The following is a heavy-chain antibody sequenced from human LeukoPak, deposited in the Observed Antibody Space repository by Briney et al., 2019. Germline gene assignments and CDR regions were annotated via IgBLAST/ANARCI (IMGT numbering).Heavy chain of an antibody. J-gene: IGHJ5*02. V-gene: IGHV1-2*06. CDR2: INPNSGGT. CDR3: ARSRLWFGELEFDP. CDR1: GYTFTDYY. D-gene: IGHD3-10*01. Sequence: ASVKVSCKASGYTFTDYYMHWVRQAPGQGLEWMGRINPNSGGTNYAQKFQGRVTMTRDTSISTAYMELSRLRSDDTAVYYCARSRLWFGELEFDPWGQGTLVTVSS.